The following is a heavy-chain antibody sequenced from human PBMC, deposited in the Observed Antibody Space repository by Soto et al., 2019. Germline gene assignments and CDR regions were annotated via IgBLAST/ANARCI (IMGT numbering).Heavy chain of an antibody. CDR2: ISGGGGSA. CDR3: AKVGSSWYSHFEY. V-gene: IGHV3-23*01. D-gene: IGHD6-13*01. CDR1: GVTFSSYA. Sequence: EVQLLESGGGLVQPGGSLRLSCAASGVTFSSYAMNWVRQTPGKGLEWVSIISGGGGSAYYADSVKGRFSISRDNSKNTLYLQMNSLRAEDTAVYYCAKVGSSWYSHFEYWGQGTLVTVSS. J-gene: IGHJ4*02.